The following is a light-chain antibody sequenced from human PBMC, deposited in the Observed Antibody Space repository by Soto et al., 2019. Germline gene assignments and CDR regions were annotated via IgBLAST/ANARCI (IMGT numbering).Light chain of an antibody. CDR2: EAT. CDR1: SSDVGGYNY. Sequence: QSALTQPPSASGSPGQSVTISCTGTSSDVGGYNYVSWYQQHPGKAPKLMIYEATKRPSGVPDRFSGSKSANTASLTVSGLQAEDEADYYCSSYADSHSVLFGGGTKLTVL. CDR3: SSYADSHSVL. J-gene: IGLJ2*01. V-gene: IGLV2-8*01.